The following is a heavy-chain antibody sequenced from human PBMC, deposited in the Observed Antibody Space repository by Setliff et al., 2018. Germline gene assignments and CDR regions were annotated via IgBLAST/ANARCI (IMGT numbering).Heavy chain of an antibody. CDR3: ARHENDYGDYDDAFDI. CDR1: GGSISTYY. J-gene: IGHJ3*02. CDR2: IYYSGRT. V-gene: IGHV4-59*08. D-gene: IGHD4-17*01. Sequence: SETLSLTCTVSGGSISTYYWSWIRQPPGKGLEWIGYIYYSGRTNYNPSLRSRVTISVDTSKNQFSLKVSSVTAADAAVYYCARHENDYGDYDDAFDIWGQGTMVTV.